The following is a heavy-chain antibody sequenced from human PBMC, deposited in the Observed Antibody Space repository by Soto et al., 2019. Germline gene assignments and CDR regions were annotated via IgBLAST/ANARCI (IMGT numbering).Heavy chain of an antibody. CDR3: AREGGYSGYALGDVFDI. CDR1: GFTFSDYC. D-gene: IGHD5-12*01. CDR2: ISSGGNFI. V-gene: IGHV3-21*01. Sequence: GGSLRLSCVVSGFTFSDYCMNWVRQAPGRELEWVASISSGGNFIYYADSVKGRFTISRDNAKNSLYLQMNSLRAEDTAVYYCAREGGYSGYALGDVFDIWGQGTMVTVSS. J-gene: IGHJ3*02.